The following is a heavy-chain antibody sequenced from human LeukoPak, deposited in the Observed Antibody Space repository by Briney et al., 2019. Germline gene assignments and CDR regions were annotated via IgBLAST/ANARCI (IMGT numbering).Heavy chain of an antibody. CDR1: GYTFTSYW. V-gene: IGHV5-51*01. CDR2: IYPGDSDT. J-gene: IGHJ3*02. CDR3: ARRSYDFWSGYQDAFDI. Sequence: GESLKISCKGFGYTFTSYWIGWVRQMPGKGLEWMGIIYPGDSDTRYSPSFQGQVTISADKSIRTAYLQWSSLKASDTAMYYCARRSYDFWSGYQDAFDIWGQGTMVTVSS. D-gene: IGHD3-3*01.